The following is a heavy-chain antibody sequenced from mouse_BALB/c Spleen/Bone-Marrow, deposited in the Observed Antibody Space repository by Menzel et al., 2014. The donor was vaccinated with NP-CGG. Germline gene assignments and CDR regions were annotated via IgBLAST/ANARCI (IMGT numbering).Heavy chain of an antibody. CDR2: IYPGSGST. J-gene: IGHJ4*01. CDR3: TRGQLGLPSMDY. CDR1: GYTFTSYW. D-gene: IGHD3-1*01. V-gene: IGHV1S22*01. Sequence: LKQSGSELVRPGASVKLSCKASGYTFTSYWMHWVKQRPGQGLEWIGNIYPGSGSTNYDEKFKSKATLTVDTSSSTAYMQLSSLTSEDSAVYYCTRGQLGLPSMDYWGQGTSVTASS.